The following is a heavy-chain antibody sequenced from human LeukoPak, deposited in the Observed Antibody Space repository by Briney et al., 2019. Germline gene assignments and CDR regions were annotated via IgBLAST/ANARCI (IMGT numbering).Heavy chain of an antibody. CDR2: ISAYNGNT. D-gene: IGHD6-13*01. V-gene: IGHV1-18*04. Sequence: ASVKVSCKASGYTFTSYGISWVRQAPGQGLEWMGWISAYNGNTNYAQKLQGRVTMTTDTSTSTAYMELRSLRSDDTAVYYCARGAAAGFSYYYGMDVWGKGTTVTVSS. J-gene: IGHJ6*04. CDR3: ARGAAAGFSYYYGMDV. CDR1: GYTFTSYG.